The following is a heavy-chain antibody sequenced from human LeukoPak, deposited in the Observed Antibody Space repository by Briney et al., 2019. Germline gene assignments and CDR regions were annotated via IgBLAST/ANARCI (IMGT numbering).Heavy chain of an antibody. Sequence: GGSLRLSCAASGFTFTNYAMSWVRQAPGKGLEWVSSISGSAGSTYYADSVKGRFTISRDNSKNTLYLQMNRLRAEDTAVYYCAKRGLGYCSSTTCPTLDCWGQGTLVTVSS. CDR1: GFTFTNYA. CDR2: ISGSAGST. J-gene: IGHJ4*02. D-gene: IGHD2-2*01. V-gene: IGHV3-23*01. CDR3: AKRGLGYCSSTTCPTLDC.